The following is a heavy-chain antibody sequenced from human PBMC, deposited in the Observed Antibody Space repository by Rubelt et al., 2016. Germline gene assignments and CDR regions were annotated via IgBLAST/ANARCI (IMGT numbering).Heavy chain of an antibody. CDR1: GDSLSGSSYY. J-gene: IGHJ3*02. CDR3: ARLEGYCRTSDCFPDQFDI. CDR2: VYHRGNV. V-gene: IGHV4-39*07. D-gene: IGHD2-15*01. Sequence: QLQLQESGPGLVRPSETLSLTCTVSGDSLSGSSYYWGWIRQPPGKGLEWIGSVYHRGNVFYSPSLKSRATIVLDTSKNQFSRKLTSVSAAGTAPYDCARLEGYCRTSDCFPDQFDIWGQGTVVIVSS.